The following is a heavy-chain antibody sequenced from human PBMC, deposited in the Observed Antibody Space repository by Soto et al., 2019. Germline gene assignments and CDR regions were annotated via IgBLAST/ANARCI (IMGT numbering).Heavy chain of an antibody. D-gene: IGHD1-26*01. CDR2: ISARNGDT. CDR1: GYTFTTYG. Sequence: QVHLVQSGAEVRKPGASVKVSCKTSGYTFTTYGIIWVRQAPGQHLEWLGWISARNGDTNYAQGFQGRVTLTTDTSTTAYLELKNLRSDDTAVYYCARAIKRWEVNYYFDFWGQGTLVTVSS. CDR3: ARAIKRWEVNYYFDF. V-gene: IGHV1-18*04. J-gene: IGHJ4*02.